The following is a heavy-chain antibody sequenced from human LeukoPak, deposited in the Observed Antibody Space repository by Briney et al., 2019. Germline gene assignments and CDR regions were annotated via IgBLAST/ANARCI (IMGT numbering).Heavy chain of an antibody. V-gene: IGHV3-11*04. CDR3: ARDWTTIFYYYYYMDV. CDR1: GFTFSDYY. D-gene: IGHD3-3*01. CDR2: ISSSGSTI. Sequence: KPGGSLRLSCAASGFTFSDYYMSWIRQAPGKGLEWVSYISSSGSTIYYADSVKGRFTISRDNAKNSLYLQMNSLRAEDTAVYYCARDWTTIFYYYYYMDVWGKGTTVTVSS. J-gene: IGHJ6*03.